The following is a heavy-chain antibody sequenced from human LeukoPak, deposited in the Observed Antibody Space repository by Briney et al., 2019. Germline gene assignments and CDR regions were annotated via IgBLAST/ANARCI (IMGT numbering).Heavy chain of an antibody. CDR3: ARDEHVVVPAAADY. J-gene: IGHJ4*02. CDR2: FDPEDGET. D-gene: IGHD2-2*01. V-gene: IGHV1-24*01. Sequence: ASVKVSCKVSGYTLTELSMHWVRQAPGKGLEWMGGFDPEDGETIYAQKFQGRVTMTEDTSTDTAYMELSSLRSEDTAVYYCARDEHVVVPAAADYWGQGTLVTVSS. CDR1: GYTLTELS.